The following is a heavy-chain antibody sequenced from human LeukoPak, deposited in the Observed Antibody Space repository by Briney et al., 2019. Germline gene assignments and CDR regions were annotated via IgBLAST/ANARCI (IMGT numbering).Heavy chain of an antibody. V-gene: IGHV4-39*07. CDR1: GDSVSSSSYY. Sequence: SETLSLTCTVFGDSVSSSSYYWAWFRQPPGKGLDWIGSLYYDGRTYYSPSLESRVTVSVDTSKNQFSLKLSSVTAADTAVYYCARGDGYNFHCWGQGTLVTVSS. D-gene: IGHD5-24*01. CDR2: LYYDGRT. CDR3: ARGDGYNFHC. J-gene: IGHJ4*02.